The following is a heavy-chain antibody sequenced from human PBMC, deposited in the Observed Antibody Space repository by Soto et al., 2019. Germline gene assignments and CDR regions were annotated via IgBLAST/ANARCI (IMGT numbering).Heavy chain of an antibody. D-gene: IGHD3-22*01. CDR3: ARTYYYDSSGYYLVDHFDY. J-gene: IGHJ4*02. CDR1: GGSISSGDYY. V-gene: IGHV4-30-4*01. CDR2: IYYSGST. Sequence: SETLSLTCTVSGGSISSGDYYWSWIRQPPGKGLEWIGYIYYSGSTYYNPSLKSRVTISVDTPKNQFSLKLSSVTAADTAVYYCARTYYYDSSGYYLVDHFDYWGQGTLVTV.